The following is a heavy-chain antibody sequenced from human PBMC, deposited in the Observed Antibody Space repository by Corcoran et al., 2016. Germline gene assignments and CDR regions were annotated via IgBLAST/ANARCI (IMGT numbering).Heavy chain of an antibody. D-gene: IGHD3-22*01. Sequence: QVQLQQSGPGLVKPSQTLSLTCAISGDSVSSNSAAWNWIRQSPSRGLAWLGRTYYRSKWYNDYAVSVKSRITSNPYTSKNQFSLPLNSVTPEDTAVYYGAGESSITMIVVGPWDLWGQGTLVTVSS. CDR2: TYYRSKWYN. CDR1: GDSVSSNSAA. CDR3: AGESSITMIVVGPWDL. V-gene: IGHV6-1*01. J-gene: IGHJ4*02.